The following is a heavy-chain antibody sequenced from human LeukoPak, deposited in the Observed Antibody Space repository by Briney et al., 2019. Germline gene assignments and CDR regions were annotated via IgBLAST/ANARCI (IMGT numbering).Heavy chain of an antibody. Sequence: GGSLRLSCAASGFTFSDYYMSWIRQAPGKGLEWVSYTSSSGSTIYYADSVKGRFTISRDNAKNSLYLQMNSLRAEDTAVYYCAREGLYSSSSGGYYYMDVWGKGTTVTVSS. CDR3: AREGLYSSSSGGYYYMDV. CDR1: GFTFSDYY. J-gene: IGHJ6*03. CDR2: TSSSGSTI. V-gene: IGHV3-11*01. D-gene: IGHD6-6*01.